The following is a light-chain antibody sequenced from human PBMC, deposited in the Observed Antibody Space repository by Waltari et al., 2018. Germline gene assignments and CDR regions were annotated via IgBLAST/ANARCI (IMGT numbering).Light chain of an antibody. J-gene: IGKJ1*01. CDR1: QSISRH. V-gene: IGKV1-39*01. CDR3: QQSYSAPWT. CDR2: VAS. Sequence: DIQMTQSPSSLSASVGDRVTITCRASQSISRHLNWYQQKPGKAPNLLIYVASNLQRWVPSRFSASGSGTDFTLTISSLQPEDFATYYCQQSYSAPWTFCQGTKVEIK.